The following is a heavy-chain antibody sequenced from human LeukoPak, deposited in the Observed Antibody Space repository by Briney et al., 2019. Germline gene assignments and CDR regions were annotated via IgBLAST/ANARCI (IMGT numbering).Heavy chain of an antibody. D-gene: IGHD1-26*01. V-gene: IGHV1-46*01. Sequence: ASVKVSCKASGYTFTRYYIHWVRQAPGQGLEWMGIINPSGGSTSYAQKFHGRVTMTRDTSTSTVYMELSSLRSEDTAVYYCARDSGSYAFDIWGQGTMVTVSS. CDR1: GYTFTRYY. CDR2: INPSGGST. CDR3: ARDSGSYAFDI. J-gene: IGHJ3*02.